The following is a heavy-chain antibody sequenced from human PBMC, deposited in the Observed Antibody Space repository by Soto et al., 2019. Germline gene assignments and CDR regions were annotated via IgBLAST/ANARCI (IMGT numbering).Heavy chain of an antibody. D-gene: IGHD1-26*01. Sequence: SQTLSLTCAISGESVSSNSAAWNWIRQSPSRGLEWLGRTYYRSKWYNDYAVSVKSRITINPDTSKNQFSLQLNSVTPEDTAVYYCSRDGRDSYNRKLDYWGQGTLVTVSS. V-gene: IGHV6-1*01. CDR2: TYYRSKWYN. CDR1: GESVSSNSAA. CDR3: SRDGRDSYNRKLDY. J-gene: IGHJ4*02.